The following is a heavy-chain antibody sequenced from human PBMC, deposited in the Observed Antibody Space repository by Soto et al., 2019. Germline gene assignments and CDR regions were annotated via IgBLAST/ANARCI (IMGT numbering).Heavy chain of an antibody. CDR2: IYYSGST. CDR1: GGSIRSSSYY. V-gene: IGHV4-39*01. Sequence: SETLSLTCTVSGGSIRSSSYYWGWIRQPPGKGLEWIGSIYYSGSTYYNPSLKSRVTISVDTSKNQFSLKLSSVTAADTAVYYCARSTDGYEDYWGQGTLVTVSS. CDR3: ARSTDGYEDY. J-gene: IGHJ4*02. D-gene: IGHD5-12*01.